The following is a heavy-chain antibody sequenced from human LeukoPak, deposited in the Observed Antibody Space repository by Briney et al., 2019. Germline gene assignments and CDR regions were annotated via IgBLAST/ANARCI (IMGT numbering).Heavy chain of an antibody. Sequence: ASVKVSCKTSGFAFTTYYIHWVRQAPGQGPEWMGWINPNSGGTKYAQRFRDRIIMTRDTPITTAYMEMRRLTSDDTAMYYCARDRAHVGTMVDVFDFWGQGTMVTVSS. V-gene: IGHV1-2*02. CDR1: GFAFTTYY. CDR3: ARDRAHVGTMVDVFDF. J-gene: IGHJ3*01. CDR2: INPNSGGT. D-gene: IGHD5-12*01.